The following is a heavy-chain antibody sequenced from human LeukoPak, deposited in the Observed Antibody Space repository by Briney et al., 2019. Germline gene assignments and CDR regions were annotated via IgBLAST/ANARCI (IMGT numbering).Heavy chain of an antibody. J-gene: IGHJ4*02. CDR2: INWNGGST. CDR3: ARAGLYNWNYEGTAYFDY. Sequence: GGSLRLSCAASGFTFDDYGMSWVRQAPGKVLEWVSGINWNGGSTGYADSVKGRFTISRDNAKNSLYLQMNSLRAEDTALYYCARAGLYNWNYEGTAYFDYWGQGTLVTVSS. CDR1: GFTFDDYG. D-gene: IGHD1-7*01. V-gene: IGHV3-20*04.